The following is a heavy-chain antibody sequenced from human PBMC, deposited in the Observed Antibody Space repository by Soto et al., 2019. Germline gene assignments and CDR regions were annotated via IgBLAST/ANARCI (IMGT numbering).Heavy chain of an antibody. CDR1: GYTFTNLD. V-gene: IGHV1-8*01. CDR3: ARGVNAGVDY. J-gene: IGHJ4*01. Sequence: APVKVSCKASGYTFTNLDINWVRQTAGQGLEWMGWMSPTTGYTGFAQKFQGRVAMTSDNSINTAYMELSSLRSEDTAVYYCARGVNAGVDYWGQGTLVTVSS. CDR2: MSPTTGYT.